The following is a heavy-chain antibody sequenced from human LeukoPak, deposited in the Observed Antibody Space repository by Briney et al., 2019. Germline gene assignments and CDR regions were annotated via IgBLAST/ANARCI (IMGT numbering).Heavy chain of an antibody. J-gene: IGHJ4*02. CDR1: GFTFSSYS. V-gene: IGHV3-23*01. CDR3: AKGRNYDFWSGAALFDY. D-gene: IGHD3-3*01. CDR2: ISGSGGST. Sequence: GGSLRLSCAASGFTFSSYSMNWVRQAPGKGLEWVSAISGSGGSTYYADSVKGRFTISRDNSKNTLYLQMNSLRAEDTAVYYCAKGRNYDFWSGAALFDYWGQGTLVTVSS.